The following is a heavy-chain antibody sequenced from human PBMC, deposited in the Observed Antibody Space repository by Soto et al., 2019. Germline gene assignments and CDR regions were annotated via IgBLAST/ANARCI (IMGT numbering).Heavy chain of an antibody. J-gene: IGHJ4*02. CDR1: GFTFSHFA. CDR3: ANDGIAGNGKGYFDY. V-gene: IGHV3-23*01. CDR2: ISAAGRTT. Sequence: EVQLLESGGGLVQPGGSLRLSCAPSGFTFSHFAMGWVRQAPGKGLEWVSHISAAGRTTYYADSVKGRFTISRANSKDTLFLQMDSLRAEDTAVYYCANDGIAGNGKGYFDYWGQGSLVTVSS. D-gene: IGHD1-26*01.